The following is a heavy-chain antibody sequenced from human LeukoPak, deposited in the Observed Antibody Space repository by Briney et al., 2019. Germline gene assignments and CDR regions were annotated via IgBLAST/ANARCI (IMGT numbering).Heavy chain of an antibody. V-gene: IGHV1-2*02. Sequence: RASVKVSCKASGYTFTGYYLHWVRQAPGQGLEWMGWINPNSGDTSYAQKLQGRVTMTTDTSTSTAYMELRSLRSDDTAVYYCARAKVRYDRVDDYWGQGTLVTVSS. CDR1: GYTFTGYY. CDR3: ARAKVRYDRVDDY. D-gene: IGHD1-1*01. J-gene: IGHJ4*02. CDR2: INPNSGDT.